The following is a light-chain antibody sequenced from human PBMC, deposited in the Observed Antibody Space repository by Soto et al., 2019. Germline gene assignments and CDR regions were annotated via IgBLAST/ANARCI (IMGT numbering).Light chain of an antibody. CDR1: QSVLYSSNNKNY. J-gene: IGKJ5*01. CDR3: QQYYSTLIT. CDR2: WAS. Sequence: DIVMTQSPDSLAVSLGERATINCKSSQSVLYSSNNKNYFAWYKQKPGQPPKLLISWASTRESGVPDRFSGSGSGTNFTLTISSLQAEDVAVYYCQQYYSTLITFGQGTRLEIK. V-gene: IGKV4-1*01.